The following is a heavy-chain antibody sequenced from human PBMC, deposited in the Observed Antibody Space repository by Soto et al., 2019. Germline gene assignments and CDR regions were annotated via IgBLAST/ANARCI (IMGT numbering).Heavy chain of an antibody. V-gene: IGHV4-34*01. D-gene: IGHD6-19*01. CDR1: GGSFSGYY. Sequence: SETLSLTCAVYGGSFSGYYWSWIRQPPGKGLEWIGEINHSGSTNYNPSLKSRVTISVDTSKNQFSLKLSSVTAAXTAVYYXAXGGPFRGGWYRRYAFDIWGQGTMVTVSS. CDR2: INHSGST. J-gene: IGHJ3*02. CDR3: AXGGPFRGGWYRRYAFDI.